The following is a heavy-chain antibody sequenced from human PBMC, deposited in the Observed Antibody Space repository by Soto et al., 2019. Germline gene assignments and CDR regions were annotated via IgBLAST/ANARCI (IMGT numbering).Heavy chain of an antibody. Sequence: GGSLRLSXAASGFTFRSYWVNWVRQAPGKGLQWVANINQDGSEKDYVDSVKGRFTISRDNAKNSLYLEMNSLRAEDTAVYYCARRSTYNFWSGYIYYGMDVWGQGTTVTVSS. V-gene: IGHV3-7*03. CDR3: ARRSTYNFWSGYIYYGMDV. CDR2: INQDGSEK. J-gene: IGHJ6*02. D-gene: IGHD3-3*01. CDR1: GFTFRSYW.